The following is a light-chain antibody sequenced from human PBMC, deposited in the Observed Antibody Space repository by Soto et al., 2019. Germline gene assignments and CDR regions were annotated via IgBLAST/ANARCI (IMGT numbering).Light chain of an antibody. J-gene: IGKJ1*01. CDR2: GAS. CDR3: QQSSNWPRT. CDR1: QFVSNS. V-gene: IGKV3-15*01. Sequence: EMVMTQSPATLSVSPGERVTLSCRASQFVSNSLAWYQQRPGQPPRLLIYGASTRAAGISERFSGSGSGTEFTLTISSLRSEDFAVYYCQQSSNWPRTFGQGTKVDIK.